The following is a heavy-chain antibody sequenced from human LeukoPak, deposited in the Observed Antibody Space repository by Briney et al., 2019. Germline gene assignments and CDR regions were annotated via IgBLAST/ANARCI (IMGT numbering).Heavy chain of an antibody. J-gene: IGHJ6*03. CDR3: ARGHRIHGDASYYYYYYYMDV. Sequence: ASVKVSCKASGYTFTSYGISWVRQAPGQGLEWMGWISAYNGNTNYAQKLQGRVTITRNTSISTAYMELSSLRSEDTAVYYCARGHRIHGDASYYYYYYYMDVWGKGTTVTVSS. CDR1: GYTFTSYG. D-gene: IGHD4-17*01. CDR2: ISAYNGNT. V-gene: IGHV1-18*01.